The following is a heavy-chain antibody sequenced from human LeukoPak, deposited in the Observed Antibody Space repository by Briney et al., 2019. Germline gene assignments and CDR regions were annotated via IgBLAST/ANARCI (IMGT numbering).Heavy chain of an antibody. Sequence: GGSLRLSCAASGFTFSSYAMSWVRQAPGKGLEWVSAISGSGGSTYYADSVKGRFTISRDNSKNTLYLQMNSLRAEDTAVYYCAKDRGYCSSTSCYNHMDVWGKGTTVTVSS. CDR2: ISGSGGST. CDR3: AKDRGYCSSTSCYNHMDV. V-gene: IGHV3-23*01. D-gene: IGHD2-2*02. CDR1: GFTFSSYA. J-gene: IGHJ6*03.